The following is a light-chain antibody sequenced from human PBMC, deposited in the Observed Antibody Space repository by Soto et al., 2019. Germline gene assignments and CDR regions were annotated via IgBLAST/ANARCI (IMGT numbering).Light chain of an antibody. CDR3: QKCDSAPPFT. V-gene: IGKV1-27*01. J-gene: IGKJ3*01. CDR2: AAS. CDR1: QGISNN. Sequence: DIRMTQSPASLSASVGDRVAITCRASQGISNNLAWYQQKPGEVPKLLIYAASTLQSGVPSRFSGGGSGTEFTLTISSLQPEDVATYYCQKCDSAPPFTFGPGTKVDIK.